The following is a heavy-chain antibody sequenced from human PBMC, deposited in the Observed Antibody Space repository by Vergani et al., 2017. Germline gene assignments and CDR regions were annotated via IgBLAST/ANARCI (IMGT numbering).Heavy chain of an antibody. CDR3: TTGQYYEDADY. CDR1: GFTFSNAW. J-gene: IGHJ4*02. V-gene: IGHV3-15*01. CDR2: IKSKTDGGTT. D-gene: IGHD3-16*01. Sequence: EVQLVESGGGLVKPGGSLRLSCAASGFTFSNAWMSWVRQAPGKGLEWVGRIKSKTDGGTTDYAAPVKGRFTISRDDSKNTLYLQMNSLKTEDTPVYYCTTGQYYEDADYWGQGTLVTVSS.